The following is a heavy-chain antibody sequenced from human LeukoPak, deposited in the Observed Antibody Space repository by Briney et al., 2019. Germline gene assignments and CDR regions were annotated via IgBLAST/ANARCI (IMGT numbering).Heavy chain of an antibody. D-gene: IGHD4-17*01. CDR3: ARSDTVTTQTDY. J-gene: IGHJ4*02. CDR2: IWYDGSNK. Sequence: PGGSLRLSCAASGFTFRTYGMHWVRQAPGKGLEWAAVIWYDGSNKYYADSVKGRFTISRDNSKNTLYLQMNSLRAEDTAVYYCARSDTVTTQTDYWGQGTLVTVSS. CDR1: GFTFRTYG. V-gene: IGHV3-33*01.